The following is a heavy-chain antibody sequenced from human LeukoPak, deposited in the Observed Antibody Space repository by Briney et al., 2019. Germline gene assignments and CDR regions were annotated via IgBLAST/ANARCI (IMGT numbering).Heavy chain of an antibody. D-gene: IGHD1-26*01. CDR1: GGSISGYY. CDR3: ARQSISSGSYYFDY. Sequence: SETLSLTCTASGGSISGYYWSWIRQAAGKGLEWIGRIYTSGSTKYNPSLKSRVTMSVDTSKDQFSLKLSSVTAADTAVYYCARQSISSGSYYFDYWGQGTLVTVSS. CDR2: IYTSGST. J-gene: IGHJ4*02. V-gene: IGHV4-4*07.